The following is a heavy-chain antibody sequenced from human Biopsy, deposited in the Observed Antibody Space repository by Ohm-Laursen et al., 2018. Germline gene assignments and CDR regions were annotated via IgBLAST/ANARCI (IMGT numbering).Heavy chain of an antibody. CDR1: GGSISSFY. Sequence: TLSLTCAVSGGSISSFYWTWIRQPPGKGTEWIGDISDSGSTNYKPSLKSRVIISVDTSKNQFSLNLSSVTAADTAVYYCARRGSGGRSFDHWGQGTLVTVSS. CDR3: ARRGSGGRSFDH. J-gene: IGHJ4*02. CDR2: ISDSGST. D-gene: IGHD2-15*01. V-gene: IGHV4-59*08.